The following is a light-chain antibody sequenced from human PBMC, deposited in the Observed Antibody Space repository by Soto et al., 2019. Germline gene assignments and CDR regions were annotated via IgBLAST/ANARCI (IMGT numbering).Light chain of an antibody. Sequence: QSVLTQPASVSGSPGQSITISCTGTSSDVGGYNYVSWYQQHPGKAPKLMLYEVNNRPSGVSNRFSGSKSGNTASLTISGLQAEDEADYYCNSYTSSTTDVFGTGTKLTVL. J-gene: IGLJ1*01. CDR2: EVN. CDR3: NSYTSSTTDV. CDR1: SSDVGGYNY. V-gene: IGLV2-14*01.